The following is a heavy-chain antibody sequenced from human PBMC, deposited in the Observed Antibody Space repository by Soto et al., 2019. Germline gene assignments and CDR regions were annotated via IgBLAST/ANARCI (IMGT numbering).Heavy chain of an antibody. V-gene: IGHV4-4*02. Sequence: SETLSLTCAVSGGSISSSNWWSWVRQPPGKGLEWIGEIYHSGSTNYNPSLKSRLTISRDNAKNTLFLQMSSLTAEDTAVYFCARDRLNNAYNTFFDYWGQGTLVTVSS. CDR3: ARDRLNNAYNTFFDY. CDR1: GGSISSSNW. D-gene: IGHD1-1*01. J-gene: IGHJ4*02. CDR2: IYHSGST.